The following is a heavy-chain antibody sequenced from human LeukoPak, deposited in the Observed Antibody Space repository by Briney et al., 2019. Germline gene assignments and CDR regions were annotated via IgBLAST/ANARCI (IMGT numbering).Heavy chain of an antibody. J-gene: IGHJ6*02. CDR1: GFTFSSYS. V-gene: IGHV3-21*01. Sequence: GESLRLSCAASGFTFSSYSMNWVRQAPGKGLEWVSSISSSSSYIYYADSVKGRFTISRDNAKNSLYLQMNSLRAEDTAVYYCARGIQLWTTYYYYGMDVWGQGTTVTVSS. CDR3: ARGIQLWTTYYYYGMDV. CDR2: ISSSSSYI. D-gene: IGHD5-18*01.